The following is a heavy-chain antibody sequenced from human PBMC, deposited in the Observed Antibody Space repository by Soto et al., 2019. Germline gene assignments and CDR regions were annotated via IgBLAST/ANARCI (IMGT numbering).Heavy chain of an antibody. V-gene: IGHV4-39*01. CDR3: ASPNNMVRGVGGGMDV. CDR2: IYYSGST. J-gene: IGHJ6*02. Sequence: QLQLQESGPGLVKPSETLSLTCTVSGGSISSSSYYWGWIRQPPGKGLEWIGSIYYSGSTYYNPSLKSRVPLSVDTSKDQVALKLSSVTAADTAVYYCASPNNMVRGVGGGMDVWGQGTTVTVSS. D-gene: IGHD3-10*01. CDR1: GGSISSSSYY.